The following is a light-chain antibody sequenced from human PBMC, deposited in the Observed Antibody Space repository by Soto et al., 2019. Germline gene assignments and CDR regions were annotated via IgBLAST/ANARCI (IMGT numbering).Light chain of an antibody. CDR1: QSISSW. V-gene: IGKV1-5*03. J-gene: IGKJ1*01. CDR2: KAS. CDR3: LQYETYWT. Sequence: DIQMTQSPSTLSASVGDRVTITCRASQSISSWLAWYQQKPGKAPKLLIYKASTLESGVPSRFSGSGCGTEFSLTISSLQSDDFATYYCLQYETYWTFGQGTKVEIK.